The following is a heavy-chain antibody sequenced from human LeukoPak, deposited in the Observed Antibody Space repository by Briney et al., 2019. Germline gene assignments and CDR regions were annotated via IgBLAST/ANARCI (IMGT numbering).Heavy chain of an antibody. CDR2: INTHTGRP. CDR1: GYTFITYA. V-gene: IGHV7-4-1*02. J-gene: IGHJ4*02. CDR3: ARLYSDLLTGPGY. Sequence: ASVNVSCKASGYTFITYALTWVRQAPGQGLEWMGWINTHTGRPSYAQDFTGRFVFSLDSSVSTAYLQISRLQTGDTAVYYCARLYSDLLTGPGYWGQGTLLTVSS. D-gene: IGHD3-9*01.